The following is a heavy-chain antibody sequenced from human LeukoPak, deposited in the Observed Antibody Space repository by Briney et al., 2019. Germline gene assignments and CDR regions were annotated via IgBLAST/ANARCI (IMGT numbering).Heavy chain of an antibody. CDR2: INPNSGGT. V-gene: IGHV1-2*02. J-gene: IGHJ6*02. CDR1: GYTFTGYY. CDR3: ARDRAYYGMDV. Sequence: ASVKVSCKASGYTFTGYYMHWVRQAPGQGLEWMGWINPNSGGTNSAQKFQGRVIMTIDTSSSTAYMELSRLRSDDTAVYYCARDRAYYGMDVWGQGTTVTVSS.